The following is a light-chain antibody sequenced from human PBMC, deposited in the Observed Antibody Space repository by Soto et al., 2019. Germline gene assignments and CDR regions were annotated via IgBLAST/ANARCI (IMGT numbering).Light chain of an antibody. Sequence: DIQMTQSPSTLSASVGDRVTITCRASQNIDIWLFWYQQKPGKAPSLLIYDASNLKSGVPSRFSGSGSGTEFTLTISSRQPDDSGRYYSQQHKSYPGTFGGGTKEESK. V-gene: IGKV1-5*01. J-gene: IGKJ4*01. CDR2: DAS. CDR1: QNIDIW. CDR3: QQHKSYPGT.